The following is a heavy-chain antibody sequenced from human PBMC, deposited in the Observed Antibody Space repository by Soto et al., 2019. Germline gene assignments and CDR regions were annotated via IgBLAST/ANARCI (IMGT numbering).Heavy chain of an antibody. CDR1: GFTFHEYA. CDR2: ISSDGDTI. V-gene: IGHV3-9*01. Sequence: EVQLIDSGGGWVQPGTSLRVSCAASGFTFHEYAIHWVRQAPGKGLEWVSGISSDGDTIAYADSVQGRFTVFRDNAKNSLYLQMNSLRAEDTALYYCTKGGYDLIYYFGMDVWGQGTTVTVSS. D-gene: IGHD5-12*01. CDR3: TKGGYDLIYYFGMDV. J-gene: IGHJ6*02.